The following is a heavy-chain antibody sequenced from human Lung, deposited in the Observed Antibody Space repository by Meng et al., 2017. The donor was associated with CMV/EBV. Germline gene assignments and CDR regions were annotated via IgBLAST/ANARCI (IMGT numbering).Heavy chain of an antibody. CDR3: VRERLQYHYNWFDP. CDR2: TYYRSKWYN. D-gene: IGHD5-18*01. J-gene: IGHJ5*02. Sequence: SETLSLXCAISGDTVSSNSAAWNWIRQSPSRGLESLGSTYYRSKWYNDYAVSVKSRITINPDTSKNQFTLQLNSVTPEDTAVYYCVRERLQYHYNWFDPWXQGTXVTVSS. CDR1: GDTVSSNSAA. V-gene: IGHV6-1*01.